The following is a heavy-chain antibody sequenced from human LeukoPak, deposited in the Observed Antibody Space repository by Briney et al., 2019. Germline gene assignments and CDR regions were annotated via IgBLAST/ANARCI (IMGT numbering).Heavy chain of an antibody. Sequence: GGSLRLSCAASGFTFSSYEMNWVRQAPGKGLEWVSYISSSSSYIYYADSVKGRFTISRDNAKNTVYLQMNSLRAEDTAVYYCATVGVSPSWGQGTLVTVSS. V-gene: IGHV3-21*05. CDR1: GFTFSSYE. CDR3: ATVGVSPS. D-gene: IGHD2-8*01. J-gene: IGHJ5*02. CDR2: ISSSSSYI.